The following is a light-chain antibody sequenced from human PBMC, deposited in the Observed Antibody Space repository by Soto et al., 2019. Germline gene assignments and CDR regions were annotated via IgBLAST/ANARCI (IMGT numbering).Light chain of an antibody. CDR2: GNS. CDR3: AAWDDSLSGRV. J-gene: IGLJ1*01. Sequence: QSVLTQPPSVSGAPGQRVTISCTGSSSNIGAGYDVHWYQQLPGTAPKLLIYGNSNRPSGVPDRFSGSKSGTSASLAITGLRSEDEADFHCAAWDDSLSGRVFGTGTKVTVL. V-gene: IGLV1-40*01. CDR1: SSNIGAGYD.